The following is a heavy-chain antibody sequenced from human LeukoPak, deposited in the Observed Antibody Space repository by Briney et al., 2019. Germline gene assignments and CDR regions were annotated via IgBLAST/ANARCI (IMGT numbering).Heavy chain of an antibody. CDR1: GFTLSSYW. D-gene: IGHD6-19*01. Sequence: WGSLRLFCAASGFTLSSYWISWVRQAPGKGLEWVANIKQDGSEKYYVDSVKGRFTISRDNAKNSLYLQMNSLRAEDTAVYYCAREGIAVAGTYAFDIWGQGTMVTVSS. CDR3: AREGIAVAGTYAFDI. J-gene: IGHJ3*02. V-gene: IGHV3-7*01. CDR2: IKQDGSEK.